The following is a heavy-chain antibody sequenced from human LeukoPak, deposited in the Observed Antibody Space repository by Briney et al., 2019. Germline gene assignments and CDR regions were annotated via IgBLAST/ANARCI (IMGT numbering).Heavy chain of an antibody. Sequence: GASVKVSCKASGYTFTSHYMHWVRQAPGQGLEWMGIITPSGGSTTYAQKFQGRVTMTRDMSTSTVYMEVSSLRSEDTAVYYCARAGVGAVAGTVDYYYYMDVWGKGTTVTVSS. J-gene: IGHJ6*03. CDR2: ITPSGGST. V-gene: IGHV1-46*01. D-gene: IGHD6-19*01. CDR3: ARAGVGAVAGTVDYYYYMDV. CDR1: GYTFTSHY.